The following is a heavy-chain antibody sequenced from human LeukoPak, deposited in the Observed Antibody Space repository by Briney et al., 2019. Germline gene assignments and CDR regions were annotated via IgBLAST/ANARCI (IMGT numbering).Heavy chain of an antibody. J-gene: IGHJ4*02. CDR2: INPNNGAT. Sequence: WASVKVSCKASGYTFTGYYIHWMRQAPGQGLEWMGYINPNNGATNYAQNFQGRVTMTRDTSTSTVYMELSRLTSDDTAVYYCTRDRGYSGYDFDYWGQGTLVTVSS. V-gene: IGHV1-2*02. CDR3: TRDRGYSGYDFDY. CDR1: GYTFTGYY. D-gene: IGHD5-12*01.